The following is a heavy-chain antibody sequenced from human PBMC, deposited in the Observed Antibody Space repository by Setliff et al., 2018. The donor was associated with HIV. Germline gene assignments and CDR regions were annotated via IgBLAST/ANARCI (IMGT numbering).Heavy chain of an antibody. CDR1: GYPISSGYY. V-gene: IGHV4-38-2*02. J-gene: IGHJ4*02. CDR2: IYHSGTT. Sequence: SETLSLTCTVSGYPISSGYYWGWIRQPPGKGLEWIGSIYHSGTTYYNPSLKSRVTISVDTSRNQFSLKLSSVTGADTAVYYCARVSSVIELQGGDYFDSWGQGLLVTVSS. D-gene: IGHD1-7*01. CDR3: ARVSSVIELQGGDYFDS.